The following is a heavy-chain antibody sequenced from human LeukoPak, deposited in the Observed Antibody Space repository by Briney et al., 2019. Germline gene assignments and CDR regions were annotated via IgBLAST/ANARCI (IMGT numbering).Heavy chain of an antibody. J-gene: IGHJ6*03. CDR1: GFTFNAYS. D-gene: IGHD2-15*01. CDR3: ARDTYCSGGSCYSPWGPPSPYYYYMDV. Sequence: GGSLRLSCAASGFTFNAYSMGWVRQAPGKGLEWVSIISRASESIFYADSVKGRFTISRDNAKNSLYLQMNSLRAEDTAVYYCARDTYCSGGSCYSPWGPPSPYYYYMDVWGKGTTVTVSS. CDR2: ISRASESI. V-gene: IGHV3-21*01.